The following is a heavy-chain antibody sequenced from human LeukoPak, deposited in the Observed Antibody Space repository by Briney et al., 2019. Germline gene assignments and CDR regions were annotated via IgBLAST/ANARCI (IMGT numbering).Heavy chain of an antibody. V-gene: IGHV4-61*01. CDR3: ARVFLSRIDY. J-gene: IGHJ4*02. CDR1: GYSISTGYY. CDR2: IYYSGST. D-gene: IGHD3-3*01. Sequence: SETLSLTCTVSGYSISTGYYWSWIRQPPGKGLEWIGYIYYSGSTNYNPSLKSRVTISVDTSKNQFSLKLSSVTAADTAVYYCARVFLSRIDYWGQGTLVTVSS.